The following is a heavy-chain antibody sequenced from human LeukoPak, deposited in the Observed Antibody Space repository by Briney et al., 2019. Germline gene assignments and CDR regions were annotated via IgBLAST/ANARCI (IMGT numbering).Heavy chain of an antibody. Sequence: GGSLRLSCAASGFTFSSYAMSWVRQAPGKGLEGVSAISGSGGSTYYADSVKGRFTISRDNSKNTLYLQMNRLRAEDTALYYCARVPDYDFWSGYDDAFDIWGQGTMVTVSS. V-gene: IGHV3-23*01. J-gene: IGHJ3*02. CDR2: ISGSGGST. CDR1: GFTFSSYA. D-gene: IGHD3-3*01. CDR3: ARVPDYDFWSGYDDAFDI.